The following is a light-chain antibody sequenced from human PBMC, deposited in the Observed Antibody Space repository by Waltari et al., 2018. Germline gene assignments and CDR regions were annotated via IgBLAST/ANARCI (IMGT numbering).Light chain of an antibody. CDR2: GAS. J-gene: IGKJ2*01. V-gene: IGKV3-20*01. CDR3: QQYGSSVMYT. CDR1: QSLTRRY. Sequence: EIVLTQSPGTLSLSPGERATLSCRASQSLTRRYLAWYLQKPGQAPKLLIYGASSRAAGIPDRFSGSGSGTDFTLTISRLEPEDFAVYYCQQYGSSVMYTFGQGTKLEIK.